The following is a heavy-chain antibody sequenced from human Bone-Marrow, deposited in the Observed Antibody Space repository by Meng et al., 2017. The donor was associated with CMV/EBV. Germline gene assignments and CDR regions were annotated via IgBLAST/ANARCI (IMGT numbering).Heavy chain of an antibody. Sequence: ASVKVSCKASGYTFTSYDINWVRQATGQGLEWMGWMNPNSGNTGYAQKFQGRVTMTRNTSISTAYMELSSLRSEDTAVYYCARWEYSSSWYVGYYYYAMDVWGQGTTVTVSS. CDR1: GYTFTSYD. CDR2: MNPNSGNT. CDR3: ARWEYSSSWYVGYYYYAMDV. V-gene: IGHV1-8*01. J-gene: IGHJ6*02. D-gene: IGHD6-13*01.